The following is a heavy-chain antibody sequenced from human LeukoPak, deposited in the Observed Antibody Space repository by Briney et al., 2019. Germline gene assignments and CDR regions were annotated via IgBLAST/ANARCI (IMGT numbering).Heavy chain of an antibody. D-gene: IGHD1-26*01. J-gene: IGHJ2*01. Sequence: GGSLRLSCAASGFTVSSKHMSWVRQAPGKGLEWVSIIYSGGGTYYADSVKGRFTISRDNSKNTLFLHMNTLRAEDTAIYYCAKDRTVGASYWYFDLWGRGTLVTVSS. CDR1: GFTVSSKH. V-gene: IGHV3-53*01. CDR2: IYSGGGT. CDR3: AKDRTVGASYWYFDL.